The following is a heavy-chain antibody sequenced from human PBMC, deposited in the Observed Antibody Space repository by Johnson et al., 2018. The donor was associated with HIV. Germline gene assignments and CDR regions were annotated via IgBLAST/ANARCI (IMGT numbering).Heavy chain of an antibody. D-gene: IGHD5-24*01. CDR3: ARDSIEMATKSEDAFDI. CDR1: GFTFSSYG. V-gene: IGHV3-NL1*01. CDR2: IYTGGST. Sequence: QVLLVESGGGVVQPGRSLRLSCAGSGFTFSSYGMHWVRQAPGKGLEWVSVIYTGGSTYYADSVKGRFTISRDNSKNTLYLQMNSLRAEDTAVYYCARDSIEMATKSEDAFDIWGQGTMVTVSS. J-gene: IGHJ3*02.